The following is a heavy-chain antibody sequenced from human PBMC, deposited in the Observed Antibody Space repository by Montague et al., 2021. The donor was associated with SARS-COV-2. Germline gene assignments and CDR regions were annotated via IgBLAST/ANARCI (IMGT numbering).Heavy chain of an antibody. CDR1: GFTFSSYA. V-gene: IGHV3-23*03. D-gene: IGHD3-10*01. J-gene: IGHJ3*02. CDR3: AKFQRVELGVFDI. CDR2: INSGDSTT. Sequence: SLRLSRAASGFTFSSYAVNWVRQAPGKGLEWVSFINSGDSTTYYADSVKGRFTISRDNSKNTLYLQMNSLRAEDTAVYYCAKFQRVELGVFDIWGRGTMVTVSS.